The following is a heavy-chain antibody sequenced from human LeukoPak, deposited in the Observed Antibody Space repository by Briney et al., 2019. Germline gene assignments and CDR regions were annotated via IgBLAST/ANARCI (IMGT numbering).Heavy chain of an antibody. CDR2: ISGSGGST. CDR1: GFTFSSYA. CDR3: AKAPRGYSGYDDWFDP. J-gene: IGHJ5*02. Sequence: GGSLRLSCAASGFTFSSYAMSWVRQAPGKGLEWVSAISGSGGSTYYADSVKGRFTISRDNSKNTLYVQMNSLRAEDTAVYYCAKAPRGYSGYDDWFDPWGQGTLVTVSS. D-gene: IGHD5-12*01. V-gene: IGHV3-23*01.